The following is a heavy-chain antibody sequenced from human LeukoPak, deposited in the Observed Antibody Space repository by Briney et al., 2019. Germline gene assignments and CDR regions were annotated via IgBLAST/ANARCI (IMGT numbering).Heavy chain of an antibody. CDR3: ARVGDPSQWLVLGEYYFDY. V-gene: IGHV1-46*01. CDR2: INPSGGST. Sequence: ASVKVSCKASGYTFTSYYMHWVRQAPGQGLEWMGIINPSGGSTSYAQKFQGRVTMTRDTSTSTVYMELSSLRSEDTAVYYCARVGDPSQWLVLGEYYFDYWGQGTLVTVSS. CDR1: GYTFTSYY. J-gene: IGHJ4*02. D-gene: IGHD6-19*01.